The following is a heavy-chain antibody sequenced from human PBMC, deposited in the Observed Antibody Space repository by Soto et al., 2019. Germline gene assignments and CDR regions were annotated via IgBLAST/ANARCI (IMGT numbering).Heavy chain of an antibody. CDR1: GGTFSSYA. Sequence: GASVKVCCKASGGTFSSYAISWVRQAPGQGLEWMGGIIPIFGTANYAQKFQGRVTITADESTSTAYMELSSLRSEDTAVYYCARSTRKRDWNSDYRGQGPLVTVSS. CDR2: IIPIFGTA. CDR3: ARSTRKRDWNSDY. V-gene: IGHV1-69*13. D-gene: IGHD1-7*01. J-gene: IGHJ4*02.